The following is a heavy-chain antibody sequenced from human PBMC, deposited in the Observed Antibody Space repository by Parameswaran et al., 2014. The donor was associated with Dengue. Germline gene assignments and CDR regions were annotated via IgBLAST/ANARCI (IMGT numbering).Heavy chain of an antibody. D-gene: IGHD2-2*01. CDR2: ISADSSDT. V-gene: IGHV1-18*01. CDR3: ARSGAQSSSDF. Sequence: SWVRQAPGQGLEWMGWISADSSDTTYAQMFQGRVTMTTDTSSRTAYMELRSLRFDDTAVYHCARSGAQSSSDFWGQGTLVTVSS. J-gene: IGHJ4*02.